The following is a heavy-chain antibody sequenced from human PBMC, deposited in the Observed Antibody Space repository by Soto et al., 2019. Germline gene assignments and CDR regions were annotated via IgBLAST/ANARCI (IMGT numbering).Heavy chain of an antibody. CDR2: IKDDGSQT. CDR3: ATAVRGSAWSY. Sequence: EVKLEESGGGLVQTGGSLRLSCAVSGFTFSGYWMRWVRQSPGRGLEGVANIKDDGSQTYYVGSVRGRFTISRDNGQTSLYLRMNSLRVEDTAVYYCATAVRGSAWSYWGQGTLVTVFS. J-gene: IGHJ4*02. CDR1: GFTFSGYW. V-gene: IGHV3-7*01. D-gene: IGHD6-19*01.